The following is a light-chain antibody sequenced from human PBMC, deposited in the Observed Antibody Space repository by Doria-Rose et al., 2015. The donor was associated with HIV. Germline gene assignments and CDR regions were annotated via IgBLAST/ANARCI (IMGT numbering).Light chain of an antibody. CDR3: QSYDSSLSVL. CDR2: DVS. Sequence: CTGTSSDVGAYNYVSRYQQHPGKAPKLMIYDVSKRPSGVPDRFSGSKSGTSASLAITGLQAEDEADYYCQSYDSSLSVLLGGGTKLTAL. CDR1: SSDVGAYNY. J-gene: IGLJ2*01. V-gene: IGLV2-11*03.